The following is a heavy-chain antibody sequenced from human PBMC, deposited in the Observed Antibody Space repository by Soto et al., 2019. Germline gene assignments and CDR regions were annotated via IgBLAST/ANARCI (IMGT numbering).Heavy chain of an antibody. CDR1: GGSISSSSYY. V-gene: IGHV4-39*01. J-gene: IGHJ2*01. CDR3: ARHPPYVDTAMVMSWYFDL. D-gene: IGHD5-18*01. Sequence: PSETLSLTCTVSGGSISSSSYYWGWIRQPPGKGLEWIGSIYYSGSTYYNPSLKSRVTISVDTSKNQFSLKLSSVTAADTAVYYCARHPPYVDTAMVMSWYFDLWGRGTLVTVS. CDR2: IYYSGST.